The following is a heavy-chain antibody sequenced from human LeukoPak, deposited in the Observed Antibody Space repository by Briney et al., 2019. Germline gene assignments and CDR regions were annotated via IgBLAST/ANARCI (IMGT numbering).Heavy chain of an antibody. Sequence: SQTLSLTCTVSGGSISSGDYYWSWIRQPPGTGLEWIGYIYYSGSTYYNPSLKSRFTISVDTSKNQFSLKLSSVTAADTAVYYCARDSTPAYYYGMDVWGQGTTVTVSS. D-gene: IGHD2-2*01. CDR3: ARDSTPAYYYGMDV. CDR2: IYYSGST. V-gene: IGHV4-30-4*01. CDR1: GGSISSGDYY. J-gene: IGHJ6*02.